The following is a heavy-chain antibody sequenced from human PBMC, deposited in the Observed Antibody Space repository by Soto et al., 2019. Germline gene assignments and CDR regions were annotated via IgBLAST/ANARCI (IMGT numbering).Heavy chain of an antibody. V-gene: IGHV4-4*07. Sequence: SETLSLTCTVSVGSISNYYWTWIRQPAGKGLEWIGRIYTSGSTNYNPSLKSRVTMSVDTSKNQFSLKLSSVTAADTALYYRARQTTYSSSWYDYWGHRTLVTVS. CDR1: VGSISNYY. CDR2: IYTSGST. D-gene: IGHD6-13*01. J-gene: IGHJ5*01. CDR3: ARQTTYSSSWYDY.